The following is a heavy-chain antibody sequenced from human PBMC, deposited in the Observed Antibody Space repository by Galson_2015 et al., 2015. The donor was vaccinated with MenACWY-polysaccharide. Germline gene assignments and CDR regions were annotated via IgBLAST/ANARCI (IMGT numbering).Heavy chain of an antibody. D-gene: IGHD5-12*01. CDR2: ISDAGGT. J-gene: IGHJ5*02. CDR3: ARGGRAVSNRSWFDP. Sequence: TLSPTCAVSADSITLGGYFRSWLREHPGDGLAWSASISDAGGTYYNPSLKSRVNISVDPPKHQFSLKLTFVTATDSAVYFGARGGRAVSNRSWFDPWGQGTLVTVSS. V-gene: IGHV4-31*11. CDR1: ADSITLGGYF.